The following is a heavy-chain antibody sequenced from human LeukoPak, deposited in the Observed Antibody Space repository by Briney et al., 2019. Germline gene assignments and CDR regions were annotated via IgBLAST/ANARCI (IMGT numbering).Heavy chain of an antibody. CDR2: ISSSNTIK. D-gene: IGHD1-14*01. CDR3: ARDIAEHGMDV. V-gene: IGHV3-11*06. CDR1: GFTFSAYW. Sequence: SGGSLRLSCATSGFTFSAYWMSWVRQTPGKGLVWVSYISSSNTIKKYADSVKGRFTISRDNAKSSLYLQMNSLRAEDTAVYYCARDIAEHGMDVWGQGTTVTVSS. J-gene: IGHJ6*02.